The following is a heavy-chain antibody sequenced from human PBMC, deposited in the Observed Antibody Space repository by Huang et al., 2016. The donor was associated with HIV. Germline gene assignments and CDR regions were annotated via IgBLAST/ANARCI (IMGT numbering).Heavy chain of an antibody. Sequence: EVQLVESGGGLVQPGGSLRLSCAVSGFTFNSYWMSWVRQAPGKGLEWVANINQDGSDKDYVDAVKGLFTISRDNAKNSLSLQINNLRVEDTAVFYCTRGLISSGWGIDYWGQGTLVTVSS. J-gene: IGHJ4*02. CDR1: GFTFNSYW. V-gene: IGHV3-7*01. D-gene: IGHD6-19*01. CDR3: TRGLISSGWGIDY. CDR2: INQDGSDK.